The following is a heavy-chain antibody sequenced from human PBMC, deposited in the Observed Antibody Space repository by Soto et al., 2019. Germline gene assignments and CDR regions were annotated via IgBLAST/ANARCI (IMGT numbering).Heavy chain of an antibody. J-gene: IGHJ4*02. CDR3: ATGGYSYGYPPDY. CDR1: GFTFSSYG. CDR2: IWYDGSNK. V-gene: IGHV3-33*01. D-gene: IGHD5-18*01. Sequence: VQLVESGGGVVQPGRSLRLSCAASGFTFSSYGMHWVRQAPGKGLEWVAVIWYDGSNKYYADSVKGRFTISRDNSKNTLYLQMNSLRAEDTAVYYCATGGYSYGYPPDYWGQGTLVTVSS.